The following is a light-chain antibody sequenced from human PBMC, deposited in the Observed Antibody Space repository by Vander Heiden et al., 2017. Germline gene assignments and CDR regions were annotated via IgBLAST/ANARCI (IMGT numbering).Light chain of an antibody. J-gene: IGLJ2*01. V-gene: IGLV3-1*01. CDR1: KFAEKD. Sequence: SYELTQPPSVSVSPGQTASIPCSGDKFAEKDARWYHQEPGPSLVLVIYQDRRRTAGIPERFSVSNSGNTATLTISGTQAGDEADYYCQAGDSSTVVFGGGTKLTVL. CDR2: QDR. CDR3: QAGDSSTVV.